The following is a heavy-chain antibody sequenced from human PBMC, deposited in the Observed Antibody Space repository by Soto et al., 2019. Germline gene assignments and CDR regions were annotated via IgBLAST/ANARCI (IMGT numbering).Heavy chain of an antibody. D-gene: IGHD6-13*01. CDR3: ARDLRGMEAGTAANWFDP. CDR1: GYTFTSYA. V-gene: IGHV1-3*01. J-gene: IGHJ5*02. CDR2: INAGNGNT. Sequence: ASVKVSCKASGYTFTSYAMHWVRQAPGQRLEWMGWINAGNGNTKYSQKFQGRVTITRDTSASTAYMELSSLRSEDTAVYYCARDLRGMEAGTAANWFDPCGQRTPVTVSS.